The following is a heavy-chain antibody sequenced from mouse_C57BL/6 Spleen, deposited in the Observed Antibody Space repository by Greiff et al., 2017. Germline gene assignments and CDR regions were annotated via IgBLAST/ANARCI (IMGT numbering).Heavy chain of an antibody. J-gene: IGHJ3*01. Sequence: VQRVESGAELVKPGASVKMSCKASGYTFTTYPIEWMKQNHGKSLEWIGNFHPYNDDTTYNEKFKGKATLTVEKSSSTVYLELSRLTSDDSAVLYCAKRGNYVGWFAYWGQGTLVTVSA. D-gene: IGHD2-1*01. CDR2: FHPYNDDT. CDR3: AKRGNYVGWFAY. V-gene: IGHV1-47*01. CDR1: GYTFTTYP.